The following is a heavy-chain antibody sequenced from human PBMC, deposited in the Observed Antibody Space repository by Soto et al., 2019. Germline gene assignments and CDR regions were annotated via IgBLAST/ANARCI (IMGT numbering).Heavy chain of an antibody. CDR2: MNPNSGST. Sequence: ASVKVSCKASGYTFTSFDINWVRQATGQGLEWMGWMNPNSGSTGSAQKFQGRVAMTRDTSISTAYMELSSLRSDDTAVYYCARGRGYSDGIDYWGQGTLVTVSS. D-gene: IGHD2-15*01. V-gene: IGHV1-8*02. J-gene: IGHJ4*02. CDR1: GYTFTSFD. CDR3: ARGRGYSDGIDY.